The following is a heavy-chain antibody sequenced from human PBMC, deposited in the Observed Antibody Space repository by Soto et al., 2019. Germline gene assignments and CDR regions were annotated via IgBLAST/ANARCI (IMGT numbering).Heavy chain of an antibody. CDR1: GGSFSGYY. CDR3: ARSGWAYIPSRLGRPNRESNFDY. V-gene: IGHV4-34*01. Sequence: QVQLQQWGAGLLKPSETLSLTCAVYGGSFSGYYWSWIRQPPGKGLEWIGEINHSGSTNYNPSLKSRGTISVDTSKNQFSLKLSSVTAADTAVYYCARSGWAYIPSRLGRPNRESNFDYWGQGTLVTVSS. J-gene: IGHJ4*02. CDR2: INHSGST. D-gene: IGHD3-16*01.